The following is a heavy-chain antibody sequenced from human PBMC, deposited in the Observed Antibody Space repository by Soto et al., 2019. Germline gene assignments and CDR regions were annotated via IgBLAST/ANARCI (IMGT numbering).Heavy chain of an antibody. J-gene: IGHJ4*02. CDR3: ARAWAARPEFDY. V-gene: IGHV3-11*01. Sequence: AGGSLRLSCAAAGFTFSDYYMSWIRQAPGKGLEWVSYISSSGSTIYYADSVKGRFTISRDNAKNSLYLQMNSLRAEDTAVYYCARAWAARPEFDYWGQGTLVTVSS. CDR2: ISSSGSTI. D-gene: IGHD1-26*01. CDR1: GFTFSDYY.